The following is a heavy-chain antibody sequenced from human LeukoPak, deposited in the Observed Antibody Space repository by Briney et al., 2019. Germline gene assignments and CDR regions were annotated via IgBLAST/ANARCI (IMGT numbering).Heavy chain of an antibody. Sequence: GPLRLSCAASGFPFSSYGMHWVRQAPGKGLEWVAFIRYDGSNKYYADSVKGRFTISRDNSKNTLYLQMNSLRAEDTAVYYCAKDPPPGYYYDSSGYNRLDYWGQGTLVTVSS. J-gene: IGHJ4*02. V-gene: IGHV3-30*02. D-gene: IGHD3-22*01. CDR2: IRYDGSNK. CDR1: GFPFSSYG. CDR3: AKDPPPGYYYDSSGYNRLDY.